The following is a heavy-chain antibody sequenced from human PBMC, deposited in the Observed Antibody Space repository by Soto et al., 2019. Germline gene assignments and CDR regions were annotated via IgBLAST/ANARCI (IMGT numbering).Heavy chain of an antibody. D-gene: IGHD2-15*01. Sequence: QVQLVESGGGVVQPGRSLRLSCAASGFTFSSYAMHWVRQAPGKGLEWVAVIAYDGSTKYYADSVKGRFTISRDNSKNTLYLQMNSLRAEDAAVYYCARVREGGGGVHVYCSGGSCRQDTHYYYCYGMDVWGQGTTVTVSS. V-gene: IGHV3-30-3*01. CDR1: GFTFSSYA. J-gene: IGHJ6*02. CDR2: IAYDGSTK. CDR3: ARVREGGGGVHVYCSGGSCRQDTHYYYCYGMDV.